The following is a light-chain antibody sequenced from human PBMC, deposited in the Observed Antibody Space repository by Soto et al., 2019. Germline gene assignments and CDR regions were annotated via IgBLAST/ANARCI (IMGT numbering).Light chain of an antibody. CDR2: EVS. Sequence: QSVLTQPASVSESPGQSITISCTGTSSDVGGYNYVSWYQQHPGKAPKLMIYEVSNRPSGVSNRFSGSKSGSTASLTISGLQAEDEADYYCSSYTSSSTYVFGTGTKGTV. J-gene: IGLJ1*01. CDR1: SSDVGGYNY. CDR3: SSYTSSSTYV. V-gene: IGLV2-14*01.